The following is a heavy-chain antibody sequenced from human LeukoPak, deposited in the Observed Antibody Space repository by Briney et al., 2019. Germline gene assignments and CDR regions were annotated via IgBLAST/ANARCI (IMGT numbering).Heavy chain of an antibody. Sequence: SVKVSCKASGYTFTSYDISWVRQAPGQGLEWMGRIIPILGIANYAQKFQGRVTITADKSTSTAYMELSSLRSEDTAVYYCARDRYYYDSSGETHFDYWGQGTLVTVSS. V-gene: IGHV1-69*04. CDR3: ARDRYYYDSSGETHFDY. CDR1: GYTFTSYD. CDR2: IIPILGIA. J-gene: IGHJ4*02. D-gene: IGHD3-22*01.